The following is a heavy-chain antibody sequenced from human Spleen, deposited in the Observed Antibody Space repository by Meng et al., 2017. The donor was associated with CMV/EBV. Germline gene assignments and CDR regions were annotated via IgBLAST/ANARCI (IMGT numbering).Heavy chain of an antibody. CDR2: IIPIFGTA. J-gene: IGHJ4*02. CDR1: GYTFSDYY. D-gene: IGHD1-7*01. Sequence: SVKVSCKASGYTFSDYYMHWVRQAPGQGLEWMGGIIPIFGTANYAQKFQGRVTITTDESASTAYMEVRSLTSDDTAMYYCARGSWNYDFWGRGTLVTVSS. CDR3: ARGSWNYDF. V-gene: IGHV1-69*05.